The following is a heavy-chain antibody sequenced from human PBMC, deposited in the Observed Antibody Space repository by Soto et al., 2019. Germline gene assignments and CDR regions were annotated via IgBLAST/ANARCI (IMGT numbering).Heavy chain of an antibody. CDR2: INHSGST. Sequence: SETLSLTCAVYGGSFSGYYWSWIRQPPGKGLEWIGEINHSGSTNYNPSLKSRVTISVDTSKNQFSLKLSSVTGADTAVYYSAGNGSYYDFWSGYYFGGGMDVWGQGTTVTVSS. J-gene: IGHJ6*02. D-gene: IGHD3-3*01. CDR3: AGNGSYYDFWSGYYFGGGMDV. CDR1: GGSFSGYY. V-gene: IGHV4-34*01.